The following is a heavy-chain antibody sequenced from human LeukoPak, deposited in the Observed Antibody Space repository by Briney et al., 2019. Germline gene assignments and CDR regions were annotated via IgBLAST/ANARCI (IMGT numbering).Heavy chain of an antibody. CDR3: ASLYDSSGYQSPFDY. CDR2: IIPIFGTA. D-gene: IGHD3-22*01. CDR1: GGTFSSYA. J-gene: IGHJ4*02. V-gene: IGHV1-69*13. Sequence: ASVKVSCKASGGTFSSYAISWVRQAPGQGLEWMGGIIPIFGTANYAQKFQGRVTITADESTSTAYMELSSLRSEDTAVYYCASLYDSSGYQSPFDYWGQGTLVTVSS.